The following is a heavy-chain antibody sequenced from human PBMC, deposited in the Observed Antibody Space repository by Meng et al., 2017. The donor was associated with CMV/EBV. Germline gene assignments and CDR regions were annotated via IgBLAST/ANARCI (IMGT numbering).Heavy chain of an antibody. CDR1: GGSVSGYY. CDR3: ASSLTYPDY. V-gene: IGHV4-34*01. CDR2: INHSGST. J-gene: IGHJ4*02. Sequence: QVQLQPWGAGLLKPSATLSLPCAVYGGSVSGYYWSWIRQPPGKGLEWIGEINHSGSTNYNPSLKSRVTISVDTSKNQFSLKLSSVAAADTAVYYCASSLTYPDYWGQGTLVTVSS. D-gene: IGHD2-15*01.